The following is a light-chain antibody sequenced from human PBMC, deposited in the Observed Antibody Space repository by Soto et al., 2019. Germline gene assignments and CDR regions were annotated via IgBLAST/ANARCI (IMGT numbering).Light chain of an antibody. CDR2: GTN. CDR1: RSNIGAGXD. V-gene: IGLV1-40*01. CDR3: QSYDNSLSGSRV. J-gene: IGLJ3*02. Sequence: QSVLTQPPSVSGAPGQRVXIXCXGSRSNIGAGXDVHWYQQLPGTAPKLLIYGTNKRPSGVPDRFSGSKSGMSASLAITGLQAADEANYYCQSYDNSLSGSRVFGGGTKLTVL.